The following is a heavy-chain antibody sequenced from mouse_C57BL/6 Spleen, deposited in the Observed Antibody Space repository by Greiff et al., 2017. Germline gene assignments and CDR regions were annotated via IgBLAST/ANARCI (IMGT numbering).Heavy chain of an antibody. CDR1: GFTFSSYA. J-gene: IGHJ1*03. Sequence: DVMLVESGGGLVKPGGSLKLSCAASGFTFSSYAMSWVRQTPEKRLEWVATISDGGSYTYYPDNVKGRFTISRDNAKNNLYLQMSHLKSEDTAMYYCARDRVTRGYFDVWGTGTTVTVSS. CDR2: ISDGGSYT. D-gene: IGHD2-3*01. V-gene: IGHV5-4*01. CDR3: ARDRVTRGYFDV.